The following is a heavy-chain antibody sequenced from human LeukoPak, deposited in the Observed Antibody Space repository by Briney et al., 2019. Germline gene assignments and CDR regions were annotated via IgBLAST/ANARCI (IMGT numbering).Heavy chain of an antibody. J-gene: IGHJ4*02. CDR3: ARLGVRWSIDY. CDR1: GFTFSSYG. Sequence: PGGSLRLSCAASGFTFSSYGVHWVRQAPGKGLEWVAVIWYDGSNKYYAESVKGRFTISRDNSKNTLYLQMSSLRVEDTALYYCARLGVRWSIDYWGQGTLVSVSS. CDR2: IWYDGSNK. D-gene: IGHD3-16*01. V-gene: IGHV3-33*01.